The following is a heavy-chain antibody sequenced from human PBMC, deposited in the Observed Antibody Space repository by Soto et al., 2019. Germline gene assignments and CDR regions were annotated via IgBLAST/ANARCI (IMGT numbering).Heavy chain of an antibody. CDR2: IHYSGST. Sequence: PSETLSLTCTVSGGSISSGGYYWSWIRQRPRKGLEWIGDIHYSGSTFYNPSLKSRVTISVDTSENQFSLKLSSMTAADTAVYYCARGEVLPAASLDYWGQGTLVTVSS. CDR1: GGSISSGGYY. CDR3: ARGEVLPAASLDY. D-gene: IGHD2-2*01. J-gene: IGHJ4*02. V-gene: IGHV4-31*03.